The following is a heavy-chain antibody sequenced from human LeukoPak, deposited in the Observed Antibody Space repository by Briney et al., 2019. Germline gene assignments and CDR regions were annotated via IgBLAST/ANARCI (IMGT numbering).Heavy chain of an antibody. V-gene: IGHV3-23*01. CDR2: ITGSGRTT. CDR3: AKSYDILTGSLDN. J-gene: IGHJ4*02. CDR1: GFTFSTYS. D-gene: IGHD3-9*01. Sequence: GGSLRLSCAASGFTFSTYSMTWVRQAPGKGLEWVSAITGSGRTTYYADSVKGRFTISRDKSKNTVFLQMNTLRAEDTAVYYCAKSYDILTGSLDNWGQGTLVTVSS.